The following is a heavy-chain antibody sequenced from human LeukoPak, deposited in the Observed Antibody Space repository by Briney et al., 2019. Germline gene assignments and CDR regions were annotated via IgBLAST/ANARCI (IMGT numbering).Heavy chain of an antibody. CDR2: INPYSAAT. V-gene: IGHV1-2*02. D-gene: IGHD3-10*01. CDR1: GYTFTAYY. Sequence: DSVKVSCKASGYTFTAYYIHWVRQAPGQGLEWMGWINPYSAATKYAENFQGRVTMTRDTSITTAYMDLSSLRSDETAVYYCATDVVRGNDAAFDYWGQGTLVTVSS. CDR3: ATDVVRGNDAAFDY. J-gene: IGHJ4*02.